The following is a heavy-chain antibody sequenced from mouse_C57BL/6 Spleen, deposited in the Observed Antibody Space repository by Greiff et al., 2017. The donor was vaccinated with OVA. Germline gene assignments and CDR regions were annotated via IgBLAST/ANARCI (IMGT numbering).Heavy chain of an antibody. CDR2: IYPGSGNN. D-gene: IGHD3-2*02. Sequence: VQLQQSGAELVRPGASVKLSCKASGYTFTDYYINWVKQRPGQGLEWIARIYPGSGNNYYNEKFKGKATLTAEKSSSTAYMHLSSLTSEDSAVYFCARQAGNFDYWGQGTTLTVSS. CDR1: GYTFTDYY. CDR3: ARQAGNFDY. J-gene: IGHJ2*01. V-gene: IGHV1-76*01.